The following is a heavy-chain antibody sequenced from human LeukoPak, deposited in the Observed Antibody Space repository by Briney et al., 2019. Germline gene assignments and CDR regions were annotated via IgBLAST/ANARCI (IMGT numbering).Heavy chain of an antibody. V-gene: IGHV3-64D*06. J-gene: IGHJ3*02. Sequence: GGSLRLSCSASGFTFSSYAMHWVCQARGKGLDYVSAISSNGGSTYYADSVKGRFTISRDNSKNTLYLQMSSLRAEDTAVYYCVKDAITMVRRVIFDAFDIWGQGTMVTVSS. CDR1: GFTFSSYA. D-gene: IGHD3-10*01. CDR3: VKDAITMVRRVIFDAFDI. CDR2: ISSNGGST.